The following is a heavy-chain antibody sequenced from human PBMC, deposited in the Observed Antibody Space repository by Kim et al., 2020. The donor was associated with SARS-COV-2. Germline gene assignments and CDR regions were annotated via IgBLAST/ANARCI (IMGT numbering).Heavy chain of an antibody. CDR2: IYYSGST. D-gene: IGHD4-17*01. J-gene: IGHJ6*02. Sequence: SETLSLTCTVSGGSISSYYWSWIRQPPGKGLEWIGYIYYSGSTNYNPSLKSRVTISVDTSKNQFSLKLSSVTAADTAVYYCARDTVTSYYYYYGMDVWGQGTTVTVSS. CDR3: ARDTVTSYYYYYGMDV. V-gene: IGHV4-59*01. CDR1: GGSISSYY.